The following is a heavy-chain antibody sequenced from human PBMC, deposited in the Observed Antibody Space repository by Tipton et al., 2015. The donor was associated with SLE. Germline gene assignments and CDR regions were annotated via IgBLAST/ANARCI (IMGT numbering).Heavy chain of an antibody. J-gene: IGHJ4*02. CDR1: GYSISSGYY. CDR3: ARDVGIAVASTPFDY. Sequence: TLSLTCAVSGYSISSGYYWGWIRQPPGKGLVWIGEINHSGSTNYNPSLKSRVTISVDTSKNQFSLKLSSVTAADTAVYYCARDVGIAVASTPFDYWGQGTLVTVSS. CDR2: INHSGST. D-gene: IGHD6-19*01. V-gene: IGHV4-38-2*02.